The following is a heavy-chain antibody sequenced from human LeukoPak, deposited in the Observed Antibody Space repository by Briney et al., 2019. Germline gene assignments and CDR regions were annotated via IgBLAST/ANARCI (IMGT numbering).Heavy chain of an antibody. D-gene: IGHD2-15*01. Sequence: GASVKVSCKASGYTFTGYYMYWVRQAPGQGLEWMGRINPNSGGTDYAQNFQGRVTMTRDTSISTACMELSRLRSDDTAVYYCARGYCSGGTCYLVENWFDPWGQGTLVTVSS. CDR2: INPNSGGT. CDR1: GYTFTGYY. V-gene: IGHV1-2*06. J-gene: IGHJ5*02. CDR3: ARGYCSGGTCYLVENWFDP.